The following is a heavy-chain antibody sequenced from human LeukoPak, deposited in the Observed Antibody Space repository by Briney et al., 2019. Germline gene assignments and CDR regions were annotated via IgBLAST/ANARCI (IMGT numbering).Heavy chain of an antibody. Sequence: GGSLRLSCAASGFTFSSYEMNWVRQAPGKGLEWVSYISSSGSTIYYADSVKGRFTISRDNAKNSLYLQMNSLRAEDTAVYYCARGSDPRHGMDVWGKGTTVTVSS. CDR1: GFTFSSYE. V-gene: IGHV3-48*03. J-gene: IGHJ6*04. CDR3: ARGSDPRHGMDV. CDR2: ISSSGSTI.